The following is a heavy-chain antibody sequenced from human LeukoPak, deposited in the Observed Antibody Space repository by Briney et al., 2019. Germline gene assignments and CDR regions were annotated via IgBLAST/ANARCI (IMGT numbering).Heavy chain of an antibody. D-gene: IGHD1-26*01. Sequence: GESLKISCKGSGYRFTSYWIGWVRQLPGKGLEWMGFIYPGDSDTRYSPSFQGQVTISADKSMSTAYLQWSSLKASDTAMYYCARRRGRYSGDAFDIWGQGTMVTVFS. CDR1: GYRFTSYW. CDR3: ARRRGRYSGDAFDI. V-gene: IGHV5-51*01. CDR2: IYPGDSDT. J-gene: IGHJ3*02.